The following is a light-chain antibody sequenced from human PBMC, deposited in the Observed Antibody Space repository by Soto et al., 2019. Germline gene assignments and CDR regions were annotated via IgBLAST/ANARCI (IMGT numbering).Light chain of an antibody. J-gene: IGKJ1*01. CDR1: QDINSY. Sequence: DIQMTQSPSSLSASVGDRVTITCEASQDINSYLSWYQQRPGTAPKLLIYDAFTLETGVPSRFSGSGSGTEFTLTISSLQPEDLATYYCQHYSAFSVTFGQGTKVDIK. CDR2: DAF. V-gene: IGKV1-33*01. CDR3: QHYSAFSVT.